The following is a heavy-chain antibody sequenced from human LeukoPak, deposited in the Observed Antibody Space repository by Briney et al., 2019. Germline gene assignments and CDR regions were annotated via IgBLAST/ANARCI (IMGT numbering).Heavy chain of an antibody. CDR2: INHSGST. CDR3: AREQKNWNDVGFWFDP. Sequence: SETLSLTCAVYGGSFSGYCWSWIRQPPGKGLEWIGEINHSGSTNYNPSLKSRVTISVDTSKNQFSLKLSSVTAADTAVYYCAREQKNWNDVGFWFDPWGQGTLVTVSS. V-gene: IGHV4-34*01. J-gene: IGHJ5*02. D-gene: IGHD1-1*01. CDR1: GGSFSGYC.